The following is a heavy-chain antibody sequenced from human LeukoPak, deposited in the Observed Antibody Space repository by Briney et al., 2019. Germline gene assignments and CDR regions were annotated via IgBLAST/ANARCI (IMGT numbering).Heavy chain of an antibody. V-gene: IGHV3-74*01. CDR1: GFTFNYFR. J-gene: IGHJ4*02. CDR2: INNDGTAT. Sequence: GGSLRLSCAASGFTFNYFRMHWVRQAPGKGLVWVAGINNDGTATYYADSVKGRFTISRDNAKNTVYLQMNGLRAEDTTVYYCATVSEYWGQGTLVTVSS. CDR3: ATVSEY.